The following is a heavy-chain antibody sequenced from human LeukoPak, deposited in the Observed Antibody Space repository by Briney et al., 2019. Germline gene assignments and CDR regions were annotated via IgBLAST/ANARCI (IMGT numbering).Heavy chain of an antibody. Sequence: PGGSLRLSCAASGFNVGSNYMSWVRQAPGKGLEWVSVIYRGGSTFYADSVKGRFAISRDNSKNTLYLQMNSLGSEDTAVYYCVRDVGIGWGQGTMVTVSS. CDR1: GFNVGSNY. CDR3: VRDVGIG. D-gene: IGHD2-21*01. CDR2: IYRGGST. J-gene: IGHJ3*01. V-gene: IGHV3-66*01.